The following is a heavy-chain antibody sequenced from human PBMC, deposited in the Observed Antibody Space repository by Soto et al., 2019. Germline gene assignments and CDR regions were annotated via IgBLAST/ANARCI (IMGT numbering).Heavy chain of an antibody. CDR2: INPSGGGT. Sequence: QVQLVQSGAEVKKPGASVKISCKASGYSVTAYYMHWLRQAPGQAFEWMGIINPSGGGTTYAQRFRGRLTVTRDTSTSTVYMELSRLRSDDTAIYFCARAPQYGSAGYYYNFWGQGTLVTVSS. V-gene: IGHV1-46*01. J-gene: IGHJ4*02. CDR1: GYSVTAYY. CDR3: ARAPQYGSAGYYYNF. D-gene: IGHD3-10*01.